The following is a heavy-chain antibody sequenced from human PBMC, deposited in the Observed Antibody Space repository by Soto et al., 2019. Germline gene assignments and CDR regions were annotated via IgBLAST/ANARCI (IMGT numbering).Heavy chain of an antibody. CDR2: IIPVFGTA. V-gene: IGHV1-69*15. Sequence: QVQLVQSGAEVRKPGSSVKVSCKASGGTFSTSAMNWVRQAPGQGLEWMGSIIPVFGTATYAQSFQGRLTITADWSTTTGYMELSSLRSEDTAVYYCATQLSGDLDFWGQGTLLIVSS. CDR3: ATQLSGDLDF. J-gene: IGHJ4*02. CDR1: GGTFSTSA. D-gene: IGHD7-27*01.